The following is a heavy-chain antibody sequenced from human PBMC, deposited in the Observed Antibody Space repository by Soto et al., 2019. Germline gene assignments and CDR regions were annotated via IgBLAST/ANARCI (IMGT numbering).Heavy chain of an antibody. CDR2: IYYSGST. D-gene: IGHD2-21*02. CDR3: ARAAYCGGDCYSTPFDY. V-gene: IGHV4-59*01. Sequence: SETLSLTCTVSGGSISSYYWSWIRQPPGKGLEWIGYIYYSGSTNYNPSLKSRATISVDTSKNQFSLKLSSVTAADTAVYYCARAAYCGGDCYSTPFDYWGQGTLVTVSS. CDR1: GGSISSYY. J-gene: IGHJ4*02.